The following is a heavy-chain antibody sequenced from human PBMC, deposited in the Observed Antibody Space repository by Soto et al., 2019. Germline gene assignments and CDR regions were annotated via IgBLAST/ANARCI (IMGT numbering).Heavy chain of an antibody. Sequence: QVQLVQSGAEVKKPGSSVKVSCKAYGGTFISYAISWVRQAPGQGLEWMGGIIPIFGTPNYAQKFQGRVSISADKSTSTAYTERSSLRSYDTVMDYCARESVLRNTRIVTWTYYYYGLDVWGQGTTVTVSS. D-gene: IGHD2-21*02. J-gene: IGHJ6*02. CDR1: GGTFISYA. CDR2: IIPIFGTP. V-gene: IGHV1-69*06. CDR3: ARESVLRNTRIVTWTYYYYGLDV.